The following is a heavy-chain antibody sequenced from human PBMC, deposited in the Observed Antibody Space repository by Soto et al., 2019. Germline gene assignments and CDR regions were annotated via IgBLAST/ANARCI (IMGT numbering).Heavy chain of an antibody. D-gene: IGHD4-17*01. CDR2: IKSKSDGGTT. V-gene: IGHV3-15*01. CDR1: GITFSKAW. CDR3: TTNFYSDHGMDV. Sequence: VGSLRLSCAASGITFSKAWMNWVRQSPGKGLEWVGRIKSKSDGGTTAYAAPVKGRFTISRDDSKNTLCLQMNSLKTEDTAVYYCTTNFYSDHGMDVWGQGTTVTVSS. J-gene: IGHJ6*02.